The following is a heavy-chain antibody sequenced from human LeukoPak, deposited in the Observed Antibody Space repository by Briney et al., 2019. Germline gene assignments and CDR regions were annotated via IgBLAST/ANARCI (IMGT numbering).Heavy chain of an antibody. D-gene: IGHD2-2*01. CDR1: GYTFTSYG. Sequence: ASVKVSCKASGYTFTSYGISWVRQAPGQGLEWMGWISAYNGNTNYAQKLQGRVTMTTDTSTSTAYMELRSLRSDDTAVYYCARVGSDCSSTSCYSYFDYWGQGTLVTVSS. CDR3: ARVGSDCSSTSCYSYFDY. J-gene: IGHJ4*02. CDR2: ISAYNGNT. V-gene: IGHV1-18*01.